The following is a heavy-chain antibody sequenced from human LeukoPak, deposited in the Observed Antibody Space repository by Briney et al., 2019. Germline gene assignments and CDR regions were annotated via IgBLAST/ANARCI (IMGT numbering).Heavy chain of an antibody. D-gene: IGHD6-13*01. CDR2: IYNSGST. CDR3: ARGSKAAPGTFDY. J-gene: IGHJ4*02. CDR1: GGSISNYY. V-gene: IGHV4-59*01. Sequence: SETLSLTCTVSGGSISNYYWSWIRQPPGKGLEWIGYIYNSGSTNYNPSLKSRVAISVDTSKNQFSLKLSSVTAADTAVYYCARGSKAAPGTFDYWGQGTLVTVSS.